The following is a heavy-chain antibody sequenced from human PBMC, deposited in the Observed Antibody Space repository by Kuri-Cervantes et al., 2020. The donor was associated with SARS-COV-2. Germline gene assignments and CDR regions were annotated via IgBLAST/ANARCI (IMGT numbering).Heavy chain of an antibody. CDR2: IIPIFGTA. CDR3: AGDVTSGSSVVYYYYMDV. Sequence: SVKVSCKASGGTFSSYAISWVRQAPGQGLEWMGRIIPIFGTANYAQKFQGRVTITADKSTSTAYMELSSLRSEDTAVYYCAGDVTSGSSVVYYYYMDVWGKGTTVTVSS. V-gene: IGHV1-69*06. J-gene: IGHJ6*03. CDR1: GGTFSSYA. D-gene: IGHD6-6*01.